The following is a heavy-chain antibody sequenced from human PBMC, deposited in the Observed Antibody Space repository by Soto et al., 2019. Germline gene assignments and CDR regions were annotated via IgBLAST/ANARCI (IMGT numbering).Heavy chain of an antibody. CDR2: IYYSGST. V-gene: IGHV4-31*03. CDR1: GGSISSGGYY. J-gene: IGHJ4*02. CDR3: ARVLAGPAATQHNN. D-gene: IGHD2-2*01. Sequence: SETLSLTCTVSGGSISSGGYYWSWIRQHPGKGLEWIGYIYYSGSTYYNPSLKSRVTISVDTSKNQFSLKLSSVTAADTAVYYCARVLAGPAATQHNNWGQGTLVTVSS.